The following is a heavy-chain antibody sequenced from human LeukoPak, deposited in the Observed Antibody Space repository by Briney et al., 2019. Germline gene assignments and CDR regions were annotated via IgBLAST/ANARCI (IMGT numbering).Heavy chain of an antibody. J-gene: IGHJ6*03. CDR2: ISGSGGST. Sequence: GGSLRLSCAASGFTFSNAWMSWVRQAPGKGLEWVSAISGSGGSTYYADSVKGRFTISRDNSKNTLYLQMNSLRAEDTAVYYCAKGENYNFWSGSQRYYYYYMDVWGKGTTVTVSS. CDR3: AKGENYNFWSGSQRYYYYYMDV. D-gene: IGHD3-3*01. CDR1: GFTFSNAW. V-gene: IGHV3-23*01.